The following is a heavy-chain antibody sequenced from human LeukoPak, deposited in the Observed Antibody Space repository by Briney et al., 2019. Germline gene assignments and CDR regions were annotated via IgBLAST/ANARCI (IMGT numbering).Heavy chain of an antibody. D-gene: IGHD6-19*01. V-gene: IGHV4-4*07. CDR2: SHSSGRT. CDR1: GDSISNYH. Sequence: PSETLSLTCSVSGDSISNYHWSWIRQPAGKGLEWIGQSHSSGRTNYNPPLESRVTVSMDTPENEFSLTIRSVTAADTAIYYCARREITSGWSFNYWGQGSLVIVSS. J-gene: IGHJ4*02. CDR3: ARREITSGWSFNY.